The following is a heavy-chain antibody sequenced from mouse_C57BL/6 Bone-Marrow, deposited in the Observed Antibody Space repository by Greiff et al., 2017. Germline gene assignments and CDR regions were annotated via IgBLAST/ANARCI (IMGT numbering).Heavy chain of an antibody. J-gene: IGHJ3*01. V-gene: IGHV5-6*01. CDR3: ARWGLRAAWVAY. CDR1: GFTFSSYG. D-gene: IGHD2-13*01. Sequence: EVKLMESGGDLVKPGGSLKLSCAASGFTFSSYGMSWVRQTPEKRLEWVATISSGISYTYYPDSVKGRFTISRDNAKNTLYLQRSSLKSEDTAMDYCARWGLRAAWVAYWGQGTLVTVSA. CDR2: ISSGISYT.